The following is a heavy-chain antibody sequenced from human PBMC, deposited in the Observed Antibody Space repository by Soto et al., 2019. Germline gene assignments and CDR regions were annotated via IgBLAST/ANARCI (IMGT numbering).Heavy chain of an antibody. Sequence: SETLSLTCTVSGGSISSYYWSWIRQPPGKGLEWIGSIYYSGSTYYNPSLKSRVTISVDTSKNQFSLKLSSVTAADTAVYYCARHGSYGDFHFDYWGQGTLVTVSS. D-gene: IGHD4-17*01. CDR3: ARHGSYGDFHFDY. CDR1: GGSISSYY. J-gene: IGHJ4*02. V-gene: IGHV4-59*08. CDR2: IYYSGST.